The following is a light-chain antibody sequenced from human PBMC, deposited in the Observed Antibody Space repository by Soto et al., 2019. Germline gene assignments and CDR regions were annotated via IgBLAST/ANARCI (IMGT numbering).Light chain of an antibody. J-gene: IGKJ2*01. CDR3: KQTYTYPLYT. Sequence: DIQMTQSPSSLSASVGDRVTITCRTSQSITNYLNWYQQKPGKAPKLLIYAASTLQSGVPSRFSGSGSGTDFTLIISSLQPGDFASYYCKQTYTYPLYTFGQGTKLEIK. V-gene: IGKV1-39*01. CDR1: QSITNY. CDR2: AAS.